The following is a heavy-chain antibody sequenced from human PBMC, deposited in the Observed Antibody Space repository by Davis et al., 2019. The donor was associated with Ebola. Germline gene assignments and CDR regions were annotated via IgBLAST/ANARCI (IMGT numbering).Heavy chain of an antibody. D-gene: IGHD2-15*01. CDR2: IWYDGSNK. V-gene: IGHV3-33*01. CDR3: ARVDVGSYGMDV. Sequence: GGSLRLSCATSGFTFSSYGMHWVRQAPGKGLEWVAVIWYDGSNKYYADSVKGRFTISRDNSKNTLYLQMNSLRAEDTAVYYCARVDVGSYGMDVWGQGTTVTVFS. CDR1: GFTFSSYG. J-gene: IGHJ6*02.